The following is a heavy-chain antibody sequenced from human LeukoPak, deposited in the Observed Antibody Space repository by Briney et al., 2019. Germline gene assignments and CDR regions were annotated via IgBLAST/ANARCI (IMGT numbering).Heavy chain of an antibody. CDR2: DSFNGRVQ. D-gene: IGHD5-24*01. V-gene: IGHV3-30*03. Sequence: PGGSLRLSCAASGFAFNTYGMQWVRQAPGKGLEWVAVDSFNGRVQYYADSVRGRFTISRDNAKNTLILQMNSLRVEDTAVYYCARDWVYKIDYWGRGTLVTVSS. CDR3: ARDWVYKIDY. CDR1: GFAFNTYG. J-gene: IGHJ4*02.